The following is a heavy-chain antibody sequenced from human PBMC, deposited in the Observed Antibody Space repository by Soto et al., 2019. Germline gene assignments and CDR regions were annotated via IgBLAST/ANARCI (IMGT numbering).Heavy chain of an antibody. V-gene: IGHV6-1*01. CDR3: APAAGYSSTWYFDY. Sequence: QVQLQQSGPGLVKPSQTLSLTCAISGDSVSSNSAAWNWIRQSPSRGLDWLGRTYYRSKWYNAYAVSVXXXIXXNPDTSKNRFSLQLNSVTPEDTAVYYCAPAAGYSSTWYFDYWGQGTLVTVSS. CDR2: TYYRSKWYN. D-gene: IGHD6-13*01. CDR1: GDSVSSNSAA. J-gene: IGHJ4*02.